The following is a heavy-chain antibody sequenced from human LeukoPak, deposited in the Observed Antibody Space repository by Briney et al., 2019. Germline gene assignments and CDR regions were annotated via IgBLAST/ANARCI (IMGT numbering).Heavy chain of an antibody. CDR3: ARDGVGY. J-gene: IGHJ4*02. CDR1: GFTFDDYA. D-gene: IGHD1-26*01. Sequence: GRSLRLSCAASGFTFDDYAMHWVRQAPGKGLEWVSGISWNSGNIGYADSVKGRFTISRDNAKNSLYLQMNSLRAEDTAVYYCARDGVGYWGQGTLVTVSS. CDR2: ISWNSGNI. V-gene: IGHV3-9*01.